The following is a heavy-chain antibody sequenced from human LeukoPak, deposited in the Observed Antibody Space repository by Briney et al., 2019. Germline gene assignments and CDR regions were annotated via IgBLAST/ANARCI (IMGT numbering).Heavy chain of an antibody. CDR3: ARGLSPYYYYYMDV. CDR1: GFTFSSYS. CDR2: ISSSSNTI. J-gene: IGHJ6*03. V-gene: IGHV3-48*01. Sequence: PGGSLRLSCAASGFTFSSYSVNWVRQAPGKGLERVSYISSSSNTIHYAESVKGRFTISRDNAKNSLYLQMNSLRAEDTAVYYCARGLSPYYYYYMDVWGKGTTVTVSS.